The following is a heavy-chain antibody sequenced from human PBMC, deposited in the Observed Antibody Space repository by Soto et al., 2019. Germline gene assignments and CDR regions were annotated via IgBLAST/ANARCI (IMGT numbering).Heavy chain of an antibody. CDR3: ARVIRTFGGVIVIGFDY. J-gene: IGHJ4*02. CDR1: GGSISSGDYY. D-gene: IGHD3-16*02. CDR2: IYYSGST. V-gene: IGHV4-30-4*01. Sequence: PSETLSLTCTVSGGSISSGDYYWSWIRQPPGKGLEWIGYIYYSGSTYYNPSLKSRVTISVDTSKNQFSLKLSSVTAADTAVYYCARVIRTFGGVIVIGFDYWGQGTLVTVSS.